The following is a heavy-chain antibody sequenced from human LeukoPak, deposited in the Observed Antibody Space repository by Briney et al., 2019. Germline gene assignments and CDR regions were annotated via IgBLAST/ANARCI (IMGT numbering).Heavy chain of an antibody. Sequence: GASVKVSCKASGFTFTSFSVHWLRQAPGQRLEWMGWISAVNGHTKSSQKFQGRVTITRDTSANTAYMELSSLKSEDTAVYFCASGPSCYDCYSYGMDVWGQGTTVTVSS. J-gene: IGHJ6*02. CDR1: GFTFTSFS. D-gene: IGHD2-2*01. CDR2: ISAVNGHT. V-gene: IGHV1-3*01. CDR3: ASGPSCYDCYSYGMDV.